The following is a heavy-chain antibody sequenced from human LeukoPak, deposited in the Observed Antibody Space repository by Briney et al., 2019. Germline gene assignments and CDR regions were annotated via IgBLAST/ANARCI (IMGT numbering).Heavy chain of an antibody. CDR2: ISGSGGNT. CDR3: ARGLIRYFASAY. V-gene: IGHV3-23*01. CDR1: GFTFSSYA. Sequence: GGSLRLSCAASGFTFSSYAMTWVRQAPGKGLEWVSSISGSGGNTYYADSVKGRFTISRDNSKYTLYLQMNSLRAEDTAVYYCARGLIRYFASAYWGQGTLVTVSS. D-gene: IGHD3-9*01. J-gene: IGHJ4*02.